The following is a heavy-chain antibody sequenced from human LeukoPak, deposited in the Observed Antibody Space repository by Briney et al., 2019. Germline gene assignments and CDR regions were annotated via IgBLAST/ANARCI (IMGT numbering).Heavy chain of an antibody. V-gene: IGHV3-21*01. Sequence: PGGSLTLSCTASGFTFSTYSMTWVRQASGKGLEWVSSISDSSTYIYYTDSVKGRFTTSRDNAKNSLYLQMNSLRADDAAVYYCAREPTSMGSDYWGQGTPVTVSS. D-gene: IGHD5-18*01. CDR3: AREPTSMGSDY. CDR2: ISDSSTYI. CDR1: GFTFSTYS. J-gene: IGHJ4*02.